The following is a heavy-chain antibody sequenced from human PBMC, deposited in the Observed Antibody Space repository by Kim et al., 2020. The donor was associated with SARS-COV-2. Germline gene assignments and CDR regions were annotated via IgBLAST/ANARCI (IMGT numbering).Heavy chain of an antibody. CDR2: IIPIFGTA. D-gene: IGHD2-15*01. Sequence: SVKVSCKASGGTFSSYAISWVRQAPGQGLEWMGGIIPIFGTANYAQKFQGRVTITADESTSTAYMELSSLRSEDTAVYYCARVGGYCSGGSCTDTYYYYYGMDVWGQGTTVTVSS. J-gene: IGHJ6*02. CDR1: GGTFSSYA. V-gene: IGHV1-69*13. CDR3: ARVGGYCSGGSCTDTYYYYYGMDV.